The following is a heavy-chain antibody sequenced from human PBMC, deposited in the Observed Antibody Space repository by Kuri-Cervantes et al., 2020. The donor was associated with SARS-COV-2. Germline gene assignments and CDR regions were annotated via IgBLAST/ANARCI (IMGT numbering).Heavy chain of an antibody. D-gene: IGHD2-2*02. CDR3: ARVWPYCSSTSCYTPGAFDI. Sequence: SETLSLTCTVSGGSISSYYWSWIRQPAGKGLEWIGRIYTSGSTNYNPSLKGRVTMSVDTSKNQFSLKLSSVTAADTAVYYCARVWPYCSSTSCYTPGAFDIWGQGTMVTVSS. J-gene: IGHJ3*02. V-gene: IGHV4-4*07. CDR1: GGSISSYY. CDR2: IYTSGST.